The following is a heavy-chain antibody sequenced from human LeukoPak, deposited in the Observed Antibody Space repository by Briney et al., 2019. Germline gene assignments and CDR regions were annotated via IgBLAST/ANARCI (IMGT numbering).Heavy chain of an antibody. Sequence: GGSLRLSCAASGFTFSSYAMSWVRQAPGKGLEWVSAISGSGGSTYYADSVKGRFTISRDNSKNTLYLQMNSLRAEDTAVYYCAKRDLITMVRGSTDYWGQGTLVTVSS. D-gene: IGHD3-10*01. CDR3: AKRDLITMVRGSTDY. J-gene: IGHJ4*02. V-gene: IGHV3-23*01. CDR1: GFTFSSYA. CDR2: ISGSGGST.